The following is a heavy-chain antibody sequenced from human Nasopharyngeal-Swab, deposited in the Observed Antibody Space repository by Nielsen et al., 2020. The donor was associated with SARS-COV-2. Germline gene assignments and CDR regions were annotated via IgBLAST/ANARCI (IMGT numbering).Heavy chain of an antibody. D-gene: IGHD2-21*02. J-gene: IGHJ6*03. Sequence: SETLSLTCAGYGGCFRGYYWSWIRQPPGKGLEWIGEVNHSGSTHYNPSLKSRVTISVVTSNNQFSLKLSSVTAADTALYYCARAGDLTAYYSYYMDVWGNGTTVTVSS. CDR2: VNHSGST. V-gene: IGHV4-34*01. CDR3: ARAGDLTAYYSYYMDV. CDR1: GGCFRGYY.